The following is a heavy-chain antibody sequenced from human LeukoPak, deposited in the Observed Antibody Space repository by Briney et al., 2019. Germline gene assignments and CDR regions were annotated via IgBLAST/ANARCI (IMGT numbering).Heavy chain of an antibody. Sequence: GGSLRLSCAASGFAFRSFDMSWVRQAPGKGLEWVSSLSGSGDTTYYADSVKGRFTISRDNAKNTLYLQMNSLRAEDTAVYYCARGGPDFWSGYYLGYWGQGTLVTVSS. CDR1: GFAFRSFD. CDR3: ARGGPDFWSGYYLGY. D-gene: IGHD3-3*01. CDR2: LSGSGDTT. V-gene: IGHV3-23*01. J-gene: IGHJ4*02.